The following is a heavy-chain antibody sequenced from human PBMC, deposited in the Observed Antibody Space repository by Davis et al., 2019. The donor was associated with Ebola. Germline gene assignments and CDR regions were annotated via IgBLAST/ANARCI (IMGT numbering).Heavy chain of an antibody. Sequence: ASVKVSCKASGYTFTGYYMHWVRQAPGQGLEWMGWINPNSGGTNYAQKFQGRVTMTRDTSISTAYMELSRLRSDDTAVYYCARDGLDYYDSSGYDAFDIWGQGTMVTVSS. D-gene: IGHD3-22*01. CDR2: INPNSGGT. CDR1: GYTFTGYY. J-gene: IGHJ3*02. V-gene: IGHV1-2*02. CDR3: ARDGLDYYDSSGYDAFDI.